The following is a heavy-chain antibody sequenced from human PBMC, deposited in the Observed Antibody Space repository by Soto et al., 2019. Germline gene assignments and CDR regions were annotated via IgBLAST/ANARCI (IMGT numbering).Heavy chain of an antibody. D-gene: IGHD3-22*01. Sequence: SETLSLTCTVSGASINNNDYYWSWIRQTPGKGLEWIGYVYYSGTTDYIPSLKSRPSMSIDKSQNQFTLKLNSVTAADTATYYCARMSYFYDKWYFDLWGRGTLVTVSS. CDR3: ARMSYFYDKWYFDL. CDR2: VYYSGTT. CDR1: GASINNNDYY. J-gene: IGHJ2*01. V-gene: IGHV4-30-4*01.